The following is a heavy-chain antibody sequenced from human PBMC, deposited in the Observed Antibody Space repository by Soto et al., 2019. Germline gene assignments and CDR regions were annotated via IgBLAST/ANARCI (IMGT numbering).Heavy chain of an antibody. CDR2: IIPIFGTA. V-gene: IGHV1-69*13. Sequence: ASVKVSCKASGCTFSSYAISWVRQAPGQGLEWMGGIIPIFGTANYAQKFQGRVTITADESTSTAYMELSSLRSEDTAVYYCASSRYFISTSCHPSSFVYYYYGVGGWGHGTAVT. CDR3: ASSRYFISTSCHPSSFVYYYYGVGG. J-gene: IGHJ6*02. D-gene: IGHD2-2*01. CDR1: GCTFSSYA.